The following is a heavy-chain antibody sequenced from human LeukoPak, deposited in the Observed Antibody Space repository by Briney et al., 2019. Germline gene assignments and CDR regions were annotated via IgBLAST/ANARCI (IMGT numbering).Heavy chain of an antibody. Sequence: ASVKVSCKVSGYTLTELSMHWVRQAPGKGLEWMGGFDPEDGETIYAQKFQGRVTMTRDTSTSTVYMELSSLRSEDTAVYYCARVSYDSSGYPAPNYFDYWGQGTLVTVSS. CDR2: FDPEDGET. CDR1: GYTLTELS. J-gene: IGHJ4*02. CDR3: ARVSYDSSGYPAPNYFDY. D-gene: IGHD3-22*01. V-gene: IGHV1-24*01.